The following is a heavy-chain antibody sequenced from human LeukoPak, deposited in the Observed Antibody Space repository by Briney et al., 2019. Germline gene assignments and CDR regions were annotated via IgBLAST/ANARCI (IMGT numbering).Heavy chain of an antibody. CDR1: GGSISSYY. V-gene: IGHV4-59*08. D-gene: IGHD4-17*01. CDR3: ARGGNYGDYDGYFDY. J-gene: IGHJ4*02. Sequence: SETLSLTCAVYGGSISSYYWSWIRQPPGKGLEWSGYIYYSGSTNYNPSLRSRVTISVDTSKNQFSLKLSSVTAADTAVYYCARGGNYGDYDGYFDYWGQGTLVTVSS. CDR2: IYYSGST.